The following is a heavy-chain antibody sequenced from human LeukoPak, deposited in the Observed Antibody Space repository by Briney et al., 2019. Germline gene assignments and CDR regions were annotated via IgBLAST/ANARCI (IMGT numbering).Heavy chain of an antibody. CDR1: GFTFSSYS. V-gene: IGHV3-7*01. Sequence: GGSLRLSCAASGFTFSSYSMNWVRQAPGKGLEWVANIKQDGSETYYVDSVKGRFTISRDNAKNSLYLQMNSLRAEGTAVYYCARGLLKRWLQLAPFDYWGQGTLVTVSS. CDR3: ARGLLKRWLQLAPFDY. D-gene: IGHD5-24*01. CDR2: IKQDGSET. J-gene: IGHJ4*02.